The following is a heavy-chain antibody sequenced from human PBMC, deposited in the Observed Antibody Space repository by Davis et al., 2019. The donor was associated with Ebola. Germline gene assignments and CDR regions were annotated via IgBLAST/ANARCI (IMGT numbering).Heavy chain of an antibody. CDR1: GYTFTSYG. J-gene: IGHJ6*02. CDR2: ISAYNGNT. V-gene: IGHV1-18*04. D-gene: IGHD3-10*01. Sequence: ASVKVSCKASGYTFTSYGISWVRQAPGQGLEWMGWISAYNGNTNYAQKLQGRVTMTTDTSTSTAYMELRSLRSDDTAVYYCAREWFGELLRGGMDVWGQGTTVTVSS. CDR3: AREWFGELLRGGMDV.